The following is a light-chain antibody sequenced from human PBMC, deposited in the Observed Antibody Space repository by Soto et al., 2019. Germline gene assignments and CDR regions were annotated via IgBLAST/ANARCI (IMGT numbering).Light chain of an antibody. J-gene: IGKJ4*01. V-gene: IGKV1-5*03. Sequence: DIQMTQSPSTLSASVGDRVTITCRVSQSISSWLAWYQQKPWKAPKLLIYKASGLESGVPSRFSGSGSGTDVTLTISSLQPDDFATYYCQQYNSYSPLTFGGGTKVDIK. CDR2: KAS. CDR3: QQYNSYSPLT. CDR1: QSISSW.